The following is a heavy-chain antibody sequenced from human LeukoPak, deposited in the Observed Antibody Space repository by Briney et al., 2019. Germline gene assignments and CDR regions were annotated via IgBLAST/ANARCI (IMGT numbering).Heavy chain of an antibody. V-gene: IGHV4-39*07. CDR1: GGSISSSSYY. Sequence: SETLSLTCTVSGGSISSSSYYWGWIRQPPGKGLEWIGSIYYSGSTYYNPSLKSRVTISVDTSKNQFSLKLSSVTAADTAVYYCARGPLRIAVAGTVFDYWGQGTLVTVSS. D-gene: IGHD6-19*01. J-gene: IGHJ4*02. CDR3: ARGPLRIAVAGTVFDY. CDR2: IYYSGST.